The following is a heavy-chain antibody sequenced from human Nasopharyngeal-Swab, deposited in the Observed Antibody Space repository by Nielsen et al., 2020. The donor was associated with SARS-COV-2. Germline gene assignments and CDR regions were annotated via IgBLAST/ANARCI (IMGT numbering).Heavy chain of an antibody. CDR2: ISSSSSTI. CDR1: GFTFSSYS. CDR3: ARAAIMVPRKTYYYGMDV. J-gene: IGHJ6*02. Sequence: GESLKISCAASGFTFSSYSMNWVRQAPGKGLEWVSYISSSSSTIYYADSVKGRFTISRDNAKNSLYLQMNSLRDEDTAVYYCARAAIMVPRKTYYYGMDVWGQGTTVTVSS. V-gene: IGHV3-48*02. D-gene: IGHD3-10*01.